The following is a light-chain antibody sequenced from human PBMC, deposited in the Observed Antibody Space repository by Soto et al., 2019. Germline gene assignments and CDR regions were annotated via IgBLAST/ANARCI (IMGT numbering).Light chain of an antibody. Sequence: QSVLTQPPSVSAAPGQKVTISCSGGSSNIGNNYVSWYQQLPGTAPKLLIYDNNKRPSGIPDRFSGSKAGTSATLDITGLQNGDEADYYCGTGDSSLSGYVVFGGGTKLTVL. V-gene: IGLV1-51*01. CDR3: GTGDSSLSGYVV. J-gene: IGLJ2*01. CDR2: DNN. CDR1: SSNIGNNY.